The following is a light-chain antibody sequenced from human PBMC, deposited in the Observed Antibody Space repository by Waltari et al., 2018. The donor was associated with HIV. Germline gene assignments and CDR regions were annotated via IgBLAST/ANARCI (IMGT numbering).Light chain of an antibody. V-gene: IGKV1-39*01. CDR2: ATS. CDR3: QQSYSVPWT. J-gene: IGKJ1*01. CDR1: QSFSKF. Sequence: SSLSASVGDRVTITCRASQSFSKFLNWYQQKPGKAPNLLIYATSTLQSGVPSRFTGSGSGTDFTLTISSLQPEDSAIYFCQQSYSVPWTFGQGTKVEIK.